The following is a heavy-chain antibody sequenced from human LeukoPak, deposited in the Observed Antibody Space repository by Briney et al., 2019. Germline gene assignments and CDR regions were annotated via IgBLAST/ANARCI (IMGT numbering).Heavy chain of an antibody. D-gene: IGHD4-17*01. CDR3: ARDRLDYGDSYTLDS. J-gene: IGHJ4*02. CDR2: IIPVLDMA. Sequence: SVKVSCKASEGTLNSYAISWVRQAPGQGLEWMGRIIPVLDMANHAEEFQARVTITADKSTSTAYMELSSLRSEDTAIYYCARDRLDYGDSYTLDSWGQGTLVTVSS. CDR1: EGTLNSYA. V-gene: IGHV1-69*04.